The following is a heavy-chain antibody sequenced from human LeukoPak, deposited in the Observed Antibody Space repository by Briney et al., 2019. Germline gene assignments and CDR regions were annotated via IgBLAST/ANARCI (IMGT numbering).Heavy chain of an antibody. CDR2: ISWDGGST. CDR3: AKGQTPYYVDDAFDI. Sequence: GGSLRLSCAASGFTFSSYAMSWVRQAPGKGLEWVSLISWDGGSTYYADSVKGRFTISRDNSKNSLYLQMNSLRTEDTALYYCAKGQTPYYVDDAFDIWGQGTMVTVSS. D-gene: IGHD3-22*01. V-gene: IGHV3-43*01. CDR1: GFTFSSYA. J-gene: IGHJ3*02.